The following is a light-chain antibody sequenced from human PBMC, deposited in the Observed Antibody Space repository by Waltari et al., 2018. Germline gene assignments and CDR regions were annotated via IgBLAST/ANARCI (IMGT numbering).Light chain of an antibody. Sequence: DIQMTQSPSSLSASVGDTVTISCRASHYISSSLAWYQQTPGKAPKRLIFGASTLETGVPPRFSGSGSGTVFALTVSSLQPEDFATYYCLQHHSHPFTFGPGTKLEIK. CDR1: HYISSS. J-gene: IGKJ3*01. CDR2: GAS. V-gene: IGKV1-17*01. CDR3: LQHHSHPFT.